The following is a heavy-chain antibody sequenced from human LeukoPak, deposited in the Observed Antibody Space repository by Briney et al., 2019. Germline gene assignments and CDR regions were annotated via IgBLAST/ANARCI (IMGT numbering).Heavy chain of an antibody. Sequence: GGSLRLSCAASGFTVSSNYMSWVRQAPGKGLEWVSVIYSGGNTYYADSVKGRFTISRHNSKNTLYLQMNSLRAEDTAVYYYARASPQYSGGFDYWGQGTLVTVSS. CDR3: ARASPQYSGGFDY. CDR2: IYSGGNT. V-gene: IGHV3-53*04. D-gene: IGHD1-26*01. CDR1: GFTVSSNY. J-gene: IGHJ4*02.